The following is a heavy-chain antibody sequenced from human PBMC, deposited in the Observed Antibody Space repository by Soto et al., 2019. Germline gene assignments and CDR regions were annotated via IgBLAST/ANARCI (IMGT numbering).Heavy chain of an antibody. J-gene: IGHJ4*02. V-gene: IGHV4-30-2*01. CDR2: IYQCETT. CDR3: ARGRGIEGTSPGDSSFDF. CDR1: GGSISSCGWS. Sequence: LSLTCAVSGGSISSCGWSWNWIRQPPGKGLEWLGYIYQCETTSYNSLLRGRVNTTLDRATNQFSLKLSSVPAAYTAVYYCARGRGIEGTSPGDSSFDFWGQGMLVTVSS. D-gene: IGHD3-16*01.